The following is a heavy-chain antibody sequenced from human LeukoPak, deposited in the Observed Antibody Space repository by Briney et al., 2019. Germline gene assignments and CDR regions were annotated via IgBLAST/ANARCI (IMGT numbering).Heavy chain of an antibody. CDR3: ARHYYDSSGYYREAFDM. V-gene: IGHV4-4*09. Sequence: SETLSLTCSLYAGAISTYYWSYIRQPPGEGLEWIGYIYASGSTSYNPSLKSRVTISMDTSKSQFSLRLNSMTAADTAVYYCARHYYDSSGYYREAFDMWGQGTMVTVSS. CDR1: AGAISTYY. D-gene: IGHD3-22*01. CDR2: IYASGST. J-gene: IGHJ3*02.